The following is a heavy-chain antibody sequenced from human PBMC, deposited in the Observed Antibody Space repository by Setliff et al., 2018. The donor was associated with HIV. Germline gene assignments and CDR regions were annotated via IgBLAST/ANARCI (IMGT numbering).Heavy chain of an antibody. CDR1: GGTFTSYV. CDR2: IIPILGIA. Sequence: SVKVSCKASGGTFTSYVISWVRQAPGQGLEWMGGIIPILGIASYSQKFQGRVTITRDTSASTAYMELSSLRSEDTAMYYCAAAVSFYYTGSDYYLDYWGQGTLVTVSS. J-gene: IGHJ4*02. CDR3: AAAVSFYYTGSDYYLDY. V-gene: IGHV1-69*10. D-gene: IGHD3-22*01.